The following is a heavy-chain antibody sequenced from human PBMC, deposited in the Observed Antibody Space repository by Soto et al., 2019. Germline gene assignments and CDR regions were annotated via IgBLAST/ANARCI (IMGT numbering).Heavy chain of an antibody. CDR3: AREGVYGSGSYYYYYYGMEV. J-gene: IGHJ6*02. D-gene: IGHD3-10*01. CDR2: ISSSSSTI. CDR1: GFTFSSYS. V-gene: IGHV3-48*02. Sequence: PGGSLRLSCAASGFTFSSYSMNWVRQAPGKGLEWVSYISSSSSTIYYADSVKGRFTISRDNAKNSLYLQMNSLRDEDTAVYYCAREGVYGSGSYYYYYYGMEVWGQGTTVTVPS.